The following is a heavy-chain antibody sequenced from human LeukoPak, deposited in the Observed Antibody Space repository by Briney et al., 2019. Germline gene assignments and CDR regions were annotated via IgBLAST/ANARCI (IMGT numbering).Heavy chain of an antibody. CDR1: GGSISSGSSY. Sequence: PSQTLSLTCTVSGGSISSGSSYGTWIRQPAGKGLEWIGRVYTSGTTNYNPSLQSRVTISVDTSKNQFSLRLSSVTAADTAVYYCARDRSDTIFDYWGQGTLVTVSS. V-gene: IGHV4-61*02. J-gene: IGHJ4*02. D-gene: IGHD6-6*01. CDR3: ARDRSDTIFDY. CDR2: VYTSGTT.